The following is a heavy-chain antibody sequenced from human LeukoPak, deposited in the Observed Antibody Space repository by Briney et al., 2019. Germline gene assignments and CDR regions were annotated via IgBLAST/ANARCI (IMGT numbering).Heavy chain of an antibody. D-gene: IGHD1-26*01. CDR1: GYTFTSYY. CDR2: INPSGGST. J-gene: IGHJ4*02. V-gene: IGHV1-46*01. Sequence: ASVKVSCKASGYTFTSYYMHWVRQAPGQGLERMGIINPSGGSTSYAQKFQGRVTMTRDTSTSTVYMELSSLGSEDTAVYYCATYSGSYDYWGQGTLVTVSS. CDR3: ATYSGSYDY.